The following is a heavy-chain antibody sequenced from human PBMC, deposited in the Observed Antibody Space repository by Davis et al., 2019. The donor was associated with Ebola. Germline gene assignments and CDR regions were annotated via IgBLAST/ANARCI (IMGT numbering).Heavy chain of an antibody. V-gene: IGHV3-21*04. CDR2: ISSSSSYI. CDR3: VRGGGDSDY. D-gene: IGHD2-21*01. CDR1: GFTFGSYS. Sequence: PGGSLRLSCAASGFTFGSYSMNWVRQAPGKGLEWVSYISSSSSYIYYADSVRGRFTISRDNAKNSLYLQMSGLRAKDTAVYYCVRGGGDSDYWGQGTLVTVSS. J-gene: IGHJ4*02.